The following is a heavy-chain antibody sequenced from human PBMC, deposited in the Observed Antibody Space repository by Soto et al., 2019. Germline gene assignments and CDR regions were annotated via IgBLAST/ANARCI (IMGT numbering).Heavy chain of an antibody. CDR3: ARDHDSSGYYYPTFDY. CDR1: GFTFSSYA. V-gene: IGHV3-30-3*01. D-gene: IGHD3-22*01. Sequence: GESLKISCAASGFTFSSYAMHWVRQAPGKGLEWVAVISYDGSNKYYADSVKGRFTISRDNSKNTLYLQMNSLRAEDTAVYYCARDHDSSGYYYPTFDYWGQGTLVTVSS. CDR2: ISYDGSNK. J-gene: IGHJ4*02.